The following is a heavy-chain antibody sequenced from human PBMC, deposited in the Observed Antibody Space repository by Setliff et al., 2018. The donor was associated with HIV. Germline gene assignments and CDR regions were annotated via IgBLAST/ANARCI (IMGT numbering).Heavy chain of an antibody. CDR1: GVTFSSCE. J-gene: IGHJ4*02. CDR2: ISSSGST. CDR3: AKFTPGPIVY. Sequence: GGSLRLSCAASGVTFSSCEMNWVRQAPGKWLEWVSYISSSGSTYYADSVKGRFTISRDNSKNTLYLQMNSLRAEDTAVYYCAKFTPGPIVYWGQGTLVTVSS. V-gene: IGHV3-48*03. D-gene: IGHD1-26*01.